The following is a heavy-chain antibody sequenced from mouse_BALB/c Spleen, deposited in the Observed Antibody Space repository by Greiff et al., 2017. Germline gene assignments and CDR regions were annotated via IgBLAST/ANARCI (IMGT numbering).Heavy chain of an antibody. Sequence: VQLQQSGAELVRPGSSVKISCKASGYAFSSYWMNWVKQRPGQGLEWIGQIYPGDGDTNYNGKFKGKATLTADKSSSTAYMQLSSLTSEDSAVYFCARYDYGNYAPDYWGQGTTLTVSS. CDR3: ARYDYGNYAPDY. CDR2: IYPGDGDT. V-gene: IGHV1-80*01. J-gene: IGHJ2*01. D-gene: IGHD2-1*01. CDR1: GYAFSSYW.